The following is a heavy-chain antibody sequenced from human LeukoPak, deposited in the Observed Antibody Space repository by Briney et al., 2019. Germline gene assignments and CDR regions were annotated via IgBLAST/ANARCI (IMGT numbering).Heavy chain of an antibody. Sequence: GGSLRLSCAASGFTFSSYSMNWVRQAPGKGLEWVSSISSSSSYIYYADSVKGRFTISKDNAKNSLYLQMNSLRAEDTAVYYCARVTTTGSYYFDYWGQGTLVTVSS. V-gene: IGHV3-21*01. CDR2: ISSSSSYI. CDR3: ARVTTTGSYYFDY. D-gene: IGHD3-10*01. J-gene: IGHJ4*02. CDR1: GFTFSSYS.